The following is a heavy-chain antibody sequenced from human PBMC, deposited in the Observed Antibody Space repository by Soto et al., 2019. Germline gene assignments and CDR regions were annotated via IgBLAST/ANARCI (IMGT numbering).Heavy chain of an antibody. Sequence: QVQLQESGPGLVKPSETLSLTCTVSGGSISSYYWSWIRQPPGKGLEWIGYIYYSGSTNYNPSLKSRVTISVDTSKNQFSLKLSSVTAADTAVYYCARAGTWTYYYGMDVWGQGTTVTVSS. D-gene: IGHD5-12*01. V-gene: IGHV4-59*01. CDR2: IYYSGST. CDR1: GGSISSYY. J-gene: IGHJ6*02. CDR3: ARAGTWTYYYGMDV.